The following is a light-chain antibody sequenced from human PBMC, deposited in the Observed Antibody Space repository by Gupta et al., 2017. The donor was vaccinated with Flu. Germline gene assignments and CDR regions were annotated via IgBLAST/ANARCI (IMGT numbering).Light chain of an antibody. Sequence: PSSLSASVGDSITITCRTSQKITNYLNWFAQRPGKAPNLLIYAASTVQTGVPSRFSGNGSGTQFNFTISRLHPEDYGTYYCQQTYYTPRAFGQGTKVEVK. J-gene: IGKJ1*01. CDR3: QQTYYTPRA. CDR1: QKITNY. V-gene: IGKV1-39*01. CDR2: AAS.